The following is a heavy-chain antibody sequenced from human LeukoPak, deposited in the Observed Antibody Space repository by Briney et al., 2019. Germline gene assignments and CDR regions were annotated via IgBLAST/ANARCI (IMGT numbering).Heavy chain of an antibody. CDR3: AKDKAAGASSWYVLDY. J-gene: IGHJ4*02. CDR2: ISWNSGSI. Sequence: SGGSLRLSCAASGLTFDDYAMHWVRQAPGKGLEWVSGISWNSGSIGYADSVKGRFTISRDNAKNSLYLQMNSLRAEDTALYYCAKDKAAGASSWYVLDYWGQGTLVTVSS. V-gene: IGHV3-9*01. CDR1: GLTFDDYA. D-gene: IGHD6-13*01.